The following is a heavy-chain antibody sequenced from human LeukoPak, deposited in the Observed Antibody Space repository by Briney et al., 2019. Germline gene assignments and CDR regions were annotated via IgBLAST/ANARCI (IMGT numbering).Heavy chain of an antibody. CDR1: GVTSSNYA. J-gene: IGHJ4*02. CDR2: IDASNT. Sequence: GGSLRLSCAASGVTSSNYAMSWVRQAPGKGLEWASGIDASNTYYADSVKGRFTISRDSSKNTLYLQMNNLRAEDTAVYYCSKDDCVNGICYFDKWGQGTLVTVSS. V-gene: IGHV3-23*01. CDR3: SKDDCVNGICYFDK. D-gene: IGHD2-8*01.